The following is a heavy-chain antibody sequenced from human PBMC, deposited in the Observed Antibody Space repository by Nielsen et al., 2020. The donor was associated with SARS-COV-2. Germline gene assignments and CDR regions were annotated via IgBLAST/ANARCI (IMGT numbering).Heavy chain of an antibody. CDR2: INPSGGST. Sequence: ASVQVSCKASGYTFTSYYMHWVRQAPGQGLEWMGIINPSGGSTSYAQKFQGRVTMTRDTSTSTVYMELSSLRSEDTAVYYCARGGLPSSTSGDAFDIWGQGTMVTVSS. J-gene: IGHJ3*02. V-gene: IGHV1-46*01. D-gene: IGHD2-2*01. CDR3: ARGGLPSSTSGDAFDI. CDR1: GYTFTSYY.